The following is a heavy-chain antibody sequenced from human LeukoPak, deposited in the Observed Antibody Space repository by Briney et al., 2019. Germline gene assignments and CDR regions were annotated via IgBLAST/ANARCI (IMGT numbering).Heavy chain of an antibody. CDR3: ARPTFSSDSSGYYL. D-gene: IGHD3-22*01. CDR1: GGSISSYY. CDR2: INHSGST. Sequence: SETLSLTCTVSGGSISSYYWSWIRQPPGKGLEWIGEINHSGSTNYNPSLKSRVTISVDTSKNQFSLKLSSVTAADTAVYYCARPTFSSDSSGYYLWGQGTLVTVSS. J-gene: IGHJ4*02. V-gene: IGHV4-34*01.